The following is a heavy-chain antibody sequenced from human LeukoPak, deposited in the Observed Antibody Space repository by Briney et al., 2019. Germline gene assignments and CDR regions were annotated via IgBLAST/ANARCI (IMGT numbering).Heavy chain of an antibody. D-gene: IGHD4/OR15-4a*01. CDR2: IKHDGSEK. Sequence: GGSLRLSCAASGFPFSYYYMSWIRQAPGKGLEWVASIKHDGSEKYYVDSVKGRFTISRDDAKNSVYLQMNSLRVEDTAVYYCARGSAKLDYWGQGTLVTVSS. CDR1: GFPFSYYY. V-gene: IGHV3-7*04. J-gene: IGHJ4*02. CDR3: ARGSAKLDY.